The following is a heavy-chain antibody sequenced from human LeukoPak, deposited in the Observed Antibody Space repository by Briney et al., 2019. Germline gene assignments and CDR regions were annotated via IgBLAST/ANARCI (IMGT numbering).Heavy chain of an antibody. J-gene: IGHJ5*02. Sequence: GASVKVSCKASGYTFTGYYMHWVRQAPGQGLEWMGWINPNSDGTNYAQKFQGRVTMTRDTSISTAYMELSRLRSDDTAVYYCASSRPGIGWFDPWGQGTLVTVSS. D-gene: IGHD6-13*01. CDR2: INPNSDGT. CDR3: ASSRPGIGWFDP. CDR1: GYTFTGYY. V-gene: IGHV1-2*02.